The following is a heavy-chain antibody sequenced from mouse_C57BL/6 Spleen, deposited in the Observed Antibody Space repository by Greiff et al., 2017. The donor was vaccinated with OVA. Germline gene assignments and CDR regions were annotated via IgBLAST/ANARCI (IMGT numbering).Heavy chain of an antibody. D-gene: IGHD1-1*01. Sequence: EVQLQQSGPELVKPGASVKISCKASGYTFTDYYMNWVKQSHGKSLEWIGDINPNNGGTSYNQKFKGKATLTVDKSSSTAYMELRSLTSEDSAVYYCAREDTTVVQGFAYWGQGTLVTVSA. V-gene: IGHV1-26*01. CDR2: INPNNGGT. J-gene: IGHJ3*01. CDR3: AREDTTVVQGFAY. CDR1: GYTFTDYY.